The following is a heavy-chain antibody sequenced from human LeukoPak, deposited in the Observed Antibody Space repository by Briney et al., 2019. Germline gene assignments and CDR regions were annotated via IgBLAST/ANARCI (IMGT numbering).Heavy chain of an antibody. Sequence: GGSLRLSCAASGFTFSSYAMSWVRQAPGKGLEWVAAISGSGGSTYYADSVKGRFTISRDNSKNTLYLQMNSLRAEDTAVYYCAKLRLYYYDSSGYYGGFDYWGQGTLVTVSS. J-gene: IGHJ4*02. CDR3: AKLRLYYYDSSGYYGGFDY. CDR2: ISGSGGST. CDR1: GFTFSSYA. V-gene: IGHV3-23*01. D-gene: IGHD3-22*01.